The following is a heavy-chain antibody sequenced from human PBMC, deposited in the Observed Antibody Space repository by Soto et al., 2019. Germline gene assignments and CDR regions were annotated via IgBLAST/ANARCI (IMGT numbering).Heavy chain of an antibody. Sequence: QVQLVESGGGVVQPGRSLRLSCAASGFTFSSYGMHWVRQAPGTALEGVAVISYDGSNKYYAASVKGRFTISRDNSKNTLYLQMNSLRAEDTAVYYCAKDTIAVAPTFDYWGQGTLVTVAA. CDR2: ISYDGSNK. J-gene: IGHJ4*02. V-gene: IGHV3-30*18. CDR1: GFTFSSYG. CDR3: AKDTIAVAPTFDY. D-gene: IGHD6-19*01.